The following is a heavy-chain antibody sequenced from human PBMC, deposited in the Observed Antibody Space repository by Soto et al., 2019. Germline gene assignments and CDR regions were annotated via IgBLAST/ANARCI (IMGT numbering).Heavy chain of an antibody. D-gene: IGHD2-21*01. CDR2: ISPQGGST. V-gene: IGHV3-64D*06. J-gene: IGHJ4*02. CDR3: VNMMIARGAFDF. CDR1: GFAFSSYA. Sequence: GGSLRLSCSASGFAFSSYAMHWVRQTPGKGLEYVSAISPQGGSTYYADSVKGRFTISRDDSKNTVYLQMSSLRPEDTAVYYCVNMMIARGAFDFWGQGTLVTVSS.